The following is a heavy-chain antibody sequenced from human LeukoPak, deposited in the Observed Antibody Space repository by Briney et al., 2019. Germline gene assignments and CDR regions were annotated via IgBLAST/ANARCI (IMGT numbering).Heavy chain of an antibody. CDR2: ISSSSSNI. J-gene: IGHJ6*02. CDR3: ARSSGSYYYYGMDV. CDR1: GFTFSSYS. D-gene: IGHD1-26*01. V-gene: IGHV3-21*06. Sequence: PGGSLRLSCAASGFTFSSYSMNWVRQAPGKGLEWVSSISSSSSNIYYADSVKGRFTSSRDNAKNSLYLQMNSLRAEDTAVYYCARSSGSYYYYGMDVWGQGTTVTVSS.